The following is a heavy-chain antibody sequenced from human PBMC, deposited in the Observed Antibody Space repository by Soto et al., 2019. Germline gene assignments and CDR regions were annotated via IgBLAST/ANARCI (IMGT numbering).Heavy chain of an antibody. D-gene: IGHD2-15*01. CDR3: AREAQSGSDAFDI. CDR1: GFTFSNYG. Sequence: PGVSLRLSCAASGFTFSNYGMHWVRQAPGKGLEWVAVIWYDGSNKYYADSVKGRFTISRDNSKNTLYLQMNSLRAEDTAVYYCAREAQSGSDAFDIWGQGTMVTVSS. V-gene: IGHV3-33*01. J-gene: IGHJ3*02. CDR2: IWYDGSNK.